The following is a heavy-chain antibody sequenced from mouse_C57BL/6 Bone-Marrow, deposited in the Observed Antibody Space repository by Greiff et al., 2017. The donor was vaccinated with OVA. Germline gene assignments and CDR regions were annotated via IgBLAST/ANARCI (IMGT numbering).Heavy chain of an antibody. V-gene: IGHV2-9-1*01. J-gene: IGHJ2*01. CDR2: ICTGGGT. CDR1: GFSLTSYA. Sequence: VQLVESGPGLVAPSQSLSITCTVSGFSLTSYAISWVRQPPGKGLEWLGVICTGGGTNYNSALKSRLSISKDNSKSQVFLKMNRLQTDDTARYYGARNWYYDYDLFDYWGKGTTLTVSS. CDR3: ARNWYYDYDLFDY. D-gene: IGHD2-4*01.